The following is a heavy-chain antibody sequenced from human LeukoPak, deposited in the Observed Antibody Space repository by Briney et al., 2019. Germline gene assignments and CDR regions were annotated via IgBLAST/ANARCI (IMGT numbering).Heavy chain of an antibody. Sequence: GGSLRLSCTASGFTFSSYAMSWVRQAPGKWLEWVSSISSSRSYIYYADSVKGRFTISRDNAKNSLYLQMNSLRAGDTAVYYCARALAGHHFDYRGQGTLVTVSS. CDR3: ARALAGHHFDY. CDR2: ISSSRSYI. J-gene: IGHJ4*02. D-gene: IGHD6-19*01. CDR1: GFTFSSYA. V-gene: IGHV3-21*01.